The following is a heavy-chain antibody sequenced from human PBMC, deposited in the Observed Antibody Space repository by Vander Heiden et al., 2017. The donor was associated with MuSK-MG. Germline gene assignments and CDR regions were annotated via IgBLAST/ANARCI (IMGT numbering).Heavy chain of an antibody. CDR1: GYTFTGYY. D-gene: IGHD3-22*01. J-gene: IGHJ4*02. V-gene: IGHV1-2*02. Sequence: QVQLVQSGAEVKKPGPSVKVSCKASGYTFTGYYMHWVRQAPGQGLEWMGWINPNSGGTNYAQKLQGRVTMTRDTSISTAYMELSRLRSDETAVYYCARDWAHDISGYSTRDYWGQGTLVTVSS. CDR2: INPNSGGT. CDR3: ARDWAHDISGYSTRDY.